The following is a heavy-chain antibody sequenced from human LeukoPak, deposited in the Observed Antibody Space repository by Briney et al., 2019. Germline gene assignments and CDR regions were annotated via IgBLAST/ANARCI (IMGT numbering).Heavy chain of an antibody. V-gene: IGHV3-23*01. CDR1: GFTFSSYA. J-gene: IGHJ4*02. CDR2: ISGSGGST. D-gene: IGHD2-2*01. Sequence: PGGSLRLSCAASGFTFSSYAMSWVRQAPGKGLEWVSAISGSGGSTYYADSVKGRFTISRDNSKNTLYLQMNSLRAEDTAVYYCAKDRSRYCSSTSCPGGFDYWGQGTLVTVSS. CDR3: AKDRSRYCSSTSCPGGFDY.